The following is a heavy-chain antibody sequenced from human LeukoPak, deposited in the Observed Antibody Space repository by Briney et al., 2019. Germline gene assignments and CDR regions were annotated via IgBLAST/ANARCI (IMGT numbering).Heavy chain of an antibody. J-gene: IGHJ4*02. Sequence: SGPTLVNPTQTLTLTCTFSGFSLSTSGVGVGWIRQPPGKALEWLAVIYWDDDKRYKPSLKSRLAIMKDTSKNQVILIMTNMDTADTATYYCAHRPPGVISGWDNCYFDHWAPGTLVTVSA. CDR1: GFSLSTSGVG. D-gene: IGHD6-19*01. CDR2: IYWDDDK. V-gene: IGHV2-5*02. CDR3: AHRPPGVISGWDNCYFDH.